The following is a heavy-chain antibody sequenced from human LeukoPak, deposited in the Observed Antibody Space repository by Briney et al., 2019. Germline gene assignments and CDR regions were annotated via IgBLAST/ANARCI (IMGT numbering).Heavy chain of an antibody. CDR3: ARAGSITILRGVTGSQFDY. CDR1: GYTFTNYY. Sequence: ASVEVSCKASGYTFTNYYMHWVRQAPGQGLEWVGIINPSGGSTSYAQKFQGRVTMTRDTSTSTVYMELSSLRSEDTAVYYCARAGSITILRGVTGSQFDYWGQGTLVTVSS. J-gene: IGHJ4*02. CDR2: INPSGGST. D-gene: IGHD3-10*01. V-gene: IGHV1-46*01.